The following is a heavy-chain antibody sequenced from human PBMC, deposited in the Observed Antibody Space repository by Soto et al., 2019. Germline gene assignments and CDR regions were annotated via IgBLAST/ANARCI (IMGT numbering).Heavy chain of an antibody. CDR3: AHRPCSMTGCYWFDP. CDR2: IYWDDDK. CDR1: GFSLSTSGVG. Sequence: QITLKESGPTLVKPTQTLTLTCTFSGFSLSTSGVGVGWIRQPPGKALEWLALIYWDDDKRYSPSLKSRLTITKDTSKNQVVLTMTNMDPVDTATYYCAHRPCSMTGCYWFDPWGQGTLVTVSS. J-gene: IGHJ5*02. V-gene: IGHV2-5*02. D-gene: IGHD2-2*01.